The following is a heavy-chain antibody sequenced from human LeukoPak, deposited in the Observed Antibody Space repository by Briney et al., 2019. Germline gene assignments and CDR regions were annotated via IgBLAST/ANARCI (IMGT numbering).Heavy chain of an antibody. CDR3: ARWYSSGWYSDY. D-gene: IGHD6-19*01. Sequence: GGSLRLSCAASGFTFSTYAVSWVRQAPGKGLEWVSAISYSGGYTYYADSVKGRFTISRDTSKNTVYLQTNSLRAEDTAVYYCARWYSSGWYSDYWGQGTLVTVSS. V-gene: IGHV3-23*01. J-gene: IGHJ4*02. CDR2: ISYSGGYT. CDR1: GFTFSTYA.